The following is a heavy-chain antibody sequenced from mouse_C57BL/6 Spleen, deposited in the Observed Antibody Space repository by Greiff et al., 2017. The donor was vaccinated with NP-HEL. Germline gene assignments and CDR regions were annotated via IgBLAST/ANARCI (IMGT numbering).Heavy chain of an antibody. J-gene: IGHJ2*01. CDR2: IYPRSCNT. D-gene: IGHD2-13*01. V-gene: IGHV1-81*01. Sequence: QVQLQQSGAELARPGASVKLSCKASGYTFTSYGISWVKQRTGQGLEWIGEIYPRSCNTYYNEKFKGKATLTADKSSSTAYMELRSLTSEDSAVYFCARYDWSFDYWGQGTTLTVSS. CDR3: ARYDWSFDY. CDR1: GYTFTSYG.